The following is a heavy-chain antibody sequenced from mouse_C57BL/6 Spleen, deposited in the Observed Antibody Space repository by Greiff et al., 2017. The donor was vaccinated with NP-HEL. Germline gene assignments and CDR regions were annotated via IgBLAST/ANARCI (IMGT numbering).Heavy chain of an antibody. CDR2: IYPGSGNT. Sequence: VQLQQSGPELVKPGASVKISCKASGYTFTDYYINWVKQRPGQGLEWIGRIYPGSGNTKYNEKFKGKATLTVDTSSSTAYMQLSSLTSEDSAVYFCARGGYYDYYAMDYWGQGTSVTVSS. J-gene: IGHJ4*01. D-gene: IGHD2-3*01. CDR1: GYTFTDYY. V-gene: IGHV1-84*01. CDR3: ARGGYYDYYAMDY.